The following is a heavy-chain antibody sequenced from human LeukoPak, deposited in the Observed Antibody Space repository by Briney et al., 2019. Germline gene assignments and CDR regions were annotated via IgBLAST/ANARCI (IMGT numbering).Heavy chain of an antibody. CDR3: ARRSGSYFDY. CDR2: IHPGDSDT. V-gene: IGHV5-51*01. Sequence: GESLQTSCKGSGYRFTNFWIGWVRQMPGKGLEWMGIIHPGDSDTRYSPSFQGQVTISADKSISTAYLQWNSLKASDTAMYYCARRSGSYFDYWGQGTLVTVSS. J-gene: IGHJ4*02. D-gene: IGHD1-26*01. CDR1: GYRFTNFW.